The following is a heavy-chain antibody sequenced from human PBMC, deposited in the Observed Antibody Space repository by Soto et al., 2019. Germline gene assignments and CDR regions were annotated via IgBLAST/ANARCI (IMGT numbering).Heavy chain of an antibody. V-gene: IGHV3-48*02. J-gene: IGHJ3*02. CDR2: ISSSSSTI. CDR1: GFTFSSYS. CDR3: ARDNDPHYYDSSGYYYAFDI. Sequence: GGSLILSCAASGFTFSSYSMNWVRQAPGKGLEWVSYISSSSSTIYYADSVKGRFTISRDNAKNSLYLQMNSLRDEDTAVYYFARDNDPHYYDSSGYYYAFDIWGQGTMVTVSS. D-gene: IGHD3-22*01.